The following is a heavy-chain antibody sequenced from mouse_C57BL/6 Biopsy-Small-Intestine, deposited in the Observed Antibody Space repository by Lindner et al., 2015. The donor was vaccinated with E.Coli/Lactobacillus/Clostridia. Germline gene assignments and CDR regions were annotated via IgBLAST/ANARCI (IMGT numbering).Heavy chain of an antibody. CDR3: ARESGSYGSAMDY. V-gene: IGHV1-80*01. Sequence: LQESGAELVKPGASVKISCKASGYAFSNYWMNWVKQRPGKGLEWIGQIYPGDGDTNYNGKFKGKATLTADKSSNTAYMQLSSLTSEDSAVYFCARESGSYGSAMDYWGQGTSVTVSS. CDR1: GYAFSNYW. D-gene: IGHD1-1*01. CDR2: IYPGDGDT. J-gene: IGHJ4*01.